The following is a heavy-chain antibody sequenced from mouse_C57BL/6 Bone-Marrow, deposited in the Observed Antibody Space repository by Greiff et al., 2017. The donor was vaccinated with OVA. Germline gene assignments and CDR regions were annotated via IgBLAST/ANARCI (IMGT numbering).Heavy chain of an antibody. Sequence: EVKLVESGGGLVQPKGSLKLSCAASGFTFNTYAMHWVRQAPGKGLECVARIRSKSSNYATYYADSVKDRFTISRDDSQSMLYLQMNNLKTEDTAMYYCVRGGSNWDHWYFDVWGTGTTVTVSS. D-gene: IGHD4-1*01. CDR1: GFTFNTYA. CDR2: IRSKSSNYAT. CDR3: VRGGSNWDHWYFDV. J-gene: IGHJ1*03. V-gene: IGHV10-3*01.